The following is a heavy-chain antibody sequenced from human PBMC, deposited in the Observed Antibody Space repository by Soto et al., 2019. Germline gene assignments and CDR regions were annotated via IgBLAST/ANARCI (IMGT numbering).Heavy chain of an antibody. Sequence: SETLSLTCAVSGASSSGASRTWLCQPPGKGLEWIGEINHSGFLNYNPSLKSRLTISADTSKNQFSVRLTSVTAADTAVYYCARGPPTIYSEGSGFYFFDYWGLGTLVT. CDR3: ARGPPTIYSEGSGFYFFDY. CDR1: GASSSGAS. D-gene: IGHD3-22*01. CDR2: INHSGFL. V-gene: IGHV4-34*01. J-gene: IGHJ4*02.